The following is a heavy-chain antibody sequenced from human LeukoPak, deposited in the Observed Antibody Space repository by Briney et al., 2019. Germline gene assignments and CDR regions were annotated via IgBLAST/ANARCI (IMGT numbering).Heavy chain of an antibody. J-gene: IGHJ4*02. CDR1: GFTFSSYA. V-gene: IGHV3-30*04. CDR2: ISYDGSNK. Sequence: GGSLRLSCAASGFTFSSYAMHWARQAPGKGLEWVAVISYDGSNKYYADSVKGRFTISRDNSKNTLYLQMNSLRAEDTAVYYCARDSSGWCVDYWGQGTLVTVSS. D-gene: IGHD6-19*01. CDR3: ARDSSGWCVDY.